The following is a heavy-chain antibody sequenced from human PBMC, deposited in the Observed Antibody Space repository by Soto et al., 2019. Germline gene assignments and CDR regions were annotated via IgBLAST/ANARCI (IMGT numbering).Heavy chain of an antibody. Sequence: QVQRVESGGGVVQPGRSLRLSCAASGFTFSNYAMHWVRQAPGKGLEWVAAILSDEINKYSADSVKGGFTISRDNSKNTLYLQMNRLRPEDTAVYYCAIIATSGGGDAFDIGGKGTMVTVSS. CDR1: GFTFSNYA. D-gene: IGHD6-13*01. V-gene: IGHV3-30-3*01. CDR3: AIIATSGGGDAFDI. CDR2: ILSDEINK. J-gene: IGHJ3*02.